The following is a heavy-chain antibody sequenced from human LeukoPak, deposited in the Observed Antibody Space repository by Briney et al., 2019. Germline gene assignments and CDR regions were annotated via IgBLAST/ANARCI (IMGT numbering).Heavy chain of an antibody. D-gene: IGHD3-22*01. J-gene: IGHJ4*02. CDR2: INPNSGGT. V-gene: IGHV1-2*02. Sequence: ASVKVSCKASGYTFTGYYMHWVRQAPGQGLEWMGWINPNSGGTNYAQKFQGRVTMTRDTSISTAYMELSRLRSDDTAVYYCARDSHYYDSSGQGPGDYWGQGTLVTVSS. CDR3: ARDSHYYDSSGQGPGDY. CDR1: GYTFTGYY.